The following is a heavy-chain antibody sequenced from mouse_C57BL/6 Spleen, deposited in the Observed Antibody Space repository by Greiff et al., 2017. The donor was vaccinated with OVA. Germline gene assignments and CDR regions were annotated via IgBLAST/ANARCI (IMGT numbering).Heavy chain of an antibody. CDR1: GSSFTDYN. CDR2: INPNYGTT. D-gene: IGHD4-1*01. J-gene: IGHJ4*01. CDR3: APNCAYAMDY. Sequence: EVKLMESGPELVKPGASVKISCKASGSSFTDYNMNWVKQSNGKSLEWIGVINPNYGTTSSNQKFKGKATLTVDQSSSTAYMQLNSLTSEDSAVYYCAPNCAYAMDYWGQGTSVTVSS. V-gene: IGHV1-39*01.